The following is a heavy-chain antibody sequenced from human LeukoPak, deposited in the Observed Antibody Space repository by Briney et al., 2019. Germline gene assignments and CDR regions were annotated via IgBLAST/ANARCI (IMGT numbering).Heavy chain of an antibody. Sequence: GGSLRLSCAASGFTFSDYSVNWVRHAPGKGLEWVSSISYSSSYIYYVDSVKGRFTISRDNAKNSLYLQMHSLRAEDTAVYYCARDGERFLEWLLSNYYYYMDVWGKGTTVTVSS. CDR1: GFTFSDYS. D-gene: IGHD3-3*01. CDR3: ARDGERFLEWLLSNYYYYMDV. V-gene: IGHV3-21*01. J-gene: IGHJ6*03. CDR2: ISYSSSYI.